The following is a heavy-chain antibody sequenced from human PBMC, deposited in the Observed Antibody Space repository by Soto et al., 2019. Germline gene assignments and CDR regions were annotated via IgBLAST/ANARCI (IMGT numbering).Heavy chain of an antibody. D-gene: IGHD2-2*01. CDR2: INAGNGNT. Sequence: ASVKVSCKASGYTFTRYAMHWVRQAPGQRLEWMGWINAGNGNTKYSQKFQGRVTITRDTSASTAYMELSSLRSEDTAVYYCARDPVVPAATYNWFDPWGQGTLVTVSS. CDR1: GYTFTRYA. J-gene: IGHJ5*02. V-gene: IGHV1-3*01. CDR3: ARDPVVPAATYNWFDP.